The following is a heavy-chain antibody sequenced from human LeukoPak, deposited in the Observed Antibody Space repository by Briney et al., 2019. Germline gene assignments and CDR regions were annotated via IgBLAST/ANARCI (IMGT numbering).Heavy chain of an antibody. J-gene: IGHJ6*02. Sequence: GGSLRLSCAASGFTFSDYYMSWIRQAPGKGLEWVSYTSSSGSTIYYADSVKGRFTISRDNAKNSLYLQMNSLRAEDTAVYYCARGDSGSPRHYYYYGMDVWGQGTTVTVSS. CDR2: TSSSGSTI. CDR3: ARGDSGSPRHYYYYGMDV. D-gene: IGHD6-6*01. CDR1: GFTFSDYY. V-gene: IGHV3-11*01.